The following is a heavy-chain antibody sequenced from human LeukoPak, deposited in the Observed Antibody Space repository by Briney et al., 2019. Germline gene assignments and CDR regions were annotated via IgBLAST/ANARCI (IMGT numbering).Heavy chain of an antibody. D-gene: IGHD1-26*01. CDR1: GGSISSGDYY. V-gene: IGHV4-39*01. CDR2: INRSGST. J-gene: IGHJ4*02. Sequence: SETLSLTCTVSGGSISSGDYYWSWIRQPPGKGLEWIGEINRSGSTNYNPSLKSRVTISVDTSKNQFSLKLSFVTAADTAVYYCARHVLVGATRRTFDYWGQGTLVTVSS. CDR3: ARHVLVGATRRTFDY.